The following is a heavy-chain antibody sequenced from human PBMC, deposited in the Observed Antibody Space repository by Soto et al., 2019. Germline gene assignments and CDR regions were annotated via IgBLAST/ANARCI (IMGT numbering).Heavy chain of an antibody. J-gene: IGHJ4*02. CDR3: AREGVAAARMFDN. D-gene: IGHD6-25*01. Sequence: QVQLVQSGAEVRNPGASVKLSCKASGYTFNMYYMHWVRQAPGQGLEWMGVINPNGDTTTYAQRFQGRLTMTRDTSTCTVYMDLTSLRSEDTAVDYCAREGVAAARMFDNWGQGTLVTVSS. V-gene: IGHV1-46*02. CDR2: INPNGDTT. CDR1: GYTFNMYY.